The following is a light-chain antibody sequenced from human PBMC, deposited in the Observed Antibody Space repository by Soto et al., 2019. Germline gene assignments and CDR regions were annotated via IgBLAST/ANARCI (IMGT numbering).Light chain of an antibody. CDR3: SSYASSRDVL. J-gene: IGLJ2*01. CDR2: DVS. CDR1: SSDVGSYNY. Sequence: QSALTQPASVSGSPGQSITISCTGTSSDVGSYNYVSWYQQHPGKAPKLMIYDVSNRPSGVSNRFSGSKSGNTASLTISGLQAEDEADYYCSSYASSRDVLFGGGTKFTVL. V-gene: IGLV2-14*01.